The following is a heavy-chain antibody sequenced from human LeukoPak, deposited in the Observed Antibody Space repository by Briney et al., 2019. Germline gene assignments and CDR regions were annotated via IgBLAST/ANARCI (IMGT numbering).Heavy chain of an antibody. V-gene: IGHV3-21*01. J-gene: IGHJ3*02. Sequence: GGSLRLSCAASGFTFSSYSMNWVRQAPGKGLEWVSSISSSSYIYYADSVKGRFTISRDNAKNSLYLQMNSLRAEDTAVYYCARDGGYCSSTSCYGGNAFDIWGQGTMVTVSS. D-gene: IGHD2-2*01. CDR2: ISSSSYI. CDR3: ARDGGYCSSTSCYGGNAFDI. CDR1: GFTFSSYS.